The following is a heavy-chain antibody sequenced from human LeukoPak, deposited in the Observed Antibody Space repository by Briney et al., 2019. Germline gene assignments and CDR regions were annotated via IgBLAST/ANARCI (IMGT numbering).Heavy chain of an antibody. J-gene: IGHJ4*02. CDR3: ARGRSTIDY. CDR2: ISAYNGNT. CDR1: GYTFTSYG. V-gene: IGHV1-18*01. Sequence: ASVKVSCKASGYTFTSYGISWVRQAPGQGLEWMGWISAYNGNTNYAQKFQGRVTMTRDTSISTAYMELSRLRSDDTAVYYCARGRSTIDYWGQGTLVTVSS.